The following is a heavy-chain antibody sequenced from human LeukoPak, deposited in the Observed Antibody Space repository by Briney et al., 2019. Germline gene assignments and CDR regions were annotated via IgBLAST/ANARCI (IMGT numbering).Heavy chain of an antibody. Sequence: SETLSLTCTVSGGSISSYYWSWIRQPPGKGLEWIGYIYTSGSTNYNPSLKSRVTISVDTSKNQFSLKLSSVTAADTAVYYCARQPDALELPAHDAFDIWGQGTMVTVPS. J-gene: IGHJ3*02. CDR2: IYTSGST. D-gene: IGHD1-7*01. V-gene: IGHV4-4*09. CDR3: ARQPDALELPAHDAFDI. CDR1: GGSISSYY.